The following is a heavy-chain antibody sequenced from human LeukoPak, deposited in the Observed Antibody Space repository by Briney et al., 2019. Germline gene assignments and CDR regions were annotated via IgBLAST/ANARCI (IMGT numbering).Heavy chain of an antibody. CDR1: GFTFSSYA. CDR3: ARDTYCSGGSCPASEFDP. D-gene: IGHD2-15*01. J-gene: IGHJ5*02. CDR2: ISCDGSNK. Sequence: PGRSLRLSCAASGFTFSSYAMHWVRQAPGKGLEWVAVISCDGSNKYYADSVKGRFTISRDNSKNTLYLQMNSLRAEDTAVYYCARDTYCSGGSCPASEFDPWGQGTLVTVSS. V-gene: IGHV3-30-3*01.